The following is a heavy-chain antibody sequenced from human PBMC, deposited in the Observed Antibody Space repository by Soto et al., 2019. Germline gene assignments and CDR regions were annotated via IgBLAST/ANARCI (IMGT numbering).Heavy chain of an antibody. CDR3: AKSRVRGVFYFDY. CDR2: MAYDGSDQ. Sequence: GGSLRLSCEASGFTFRTYAMNCGRQAPGKGLEWVAFMAYDGSDQKYADSVKGRFTISRDNSKNTLYLQMNTLKTEDTAVYYCAKSRVRGVFYFDYWGQGALVTVSS. CDR1: GFTFRTYA. V-gene: IGHV3-30*02. D-gene: IGHD3-10*01. J-gene: IGHJ4*02.